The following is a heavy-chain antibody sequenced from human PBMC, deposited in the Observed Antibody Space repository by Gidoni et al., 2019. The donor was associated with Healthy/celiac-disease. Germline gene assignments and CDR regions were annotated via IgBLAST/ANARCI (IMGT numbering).Heavy chain of an antibody. D-gene: IGHD2-2*01. CDR3: ARDVSIVVVPAAYYYYGMDV. CDR1: GGSFSGYY. CDR2: INHSGST. V-gene: IGHV4-34*01. J-gene: IGHJ6*02. Sequence: QVQLQQWGAGLLKPSEPLSLTCAVYGGSFSGYYWSWIRQPPGKGLEWIGEINHSGSTNYNPSLKSRVTISVDTSKNQFSLKLSSVTAADTAVYYCARDVSIVVVPAAYYYYGMDVWGQGTTVTVSS.